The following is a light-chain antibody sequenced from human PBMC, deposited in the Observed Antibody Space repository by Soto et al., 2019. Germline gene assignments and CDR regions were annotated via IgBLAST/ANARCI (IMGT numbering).Light chain of an antibody. V-gene: IGLV2-14*01. J-gene: IGLJ1*01. CDR3: LSYSSSTSPYV. Sequence: QSALTQPASVSGSPGQSITISCTGTSSDVGGYTYVSWYQHHPGKAPKLLIYEVSNRPSGVSNRFSGSKSGNTASLTISGLQAEDEADYYCLSYSSSTSPYVLGTATKVTVL. CDR2: EVS. CDR1: SSDVGGYTY.